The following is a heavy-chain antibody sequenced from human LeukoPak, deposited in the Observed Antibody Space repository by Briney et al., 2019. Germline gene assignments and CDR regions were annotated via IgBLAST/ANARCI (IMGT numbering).Heavy chain of an antibody. D-gene: IGHD6-13*01. J-gene: IGHJ4*02. CDR1: GFTFSSYW. Sequence: GGTLRLSCAASGFTFSSYWMSWVSQAPGKGLEWVANIKQDGSEKYYVDSVKGRFTIYRDNAKNSLYLQMNSLRAEDTAVYYCAREAAGTAYFDYWGQGTLVTVSS. CDR2: IKQDGSEK. V-gene: IGHV3-7*01. CDR3: AREAAGTAYFDY.